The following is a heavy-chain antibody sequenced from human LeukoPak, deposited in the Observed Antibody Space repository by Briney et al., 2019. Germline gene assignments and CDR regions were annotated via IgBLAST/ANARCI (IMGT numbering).Heavy chain of an antibody. J-gene: IGHJ6*03. D-gene: IGHD5-12*01. V-gene: IGHV3-30*18. CDR3: AKSGYEGYYYYYYMDV. CDR2: ISYDGRNK. CDR1: GFTFSGYA. Sequence: PGGSLRLSCTASGFTFSGYAMHWVRQAPGKGLQWVSVISYDGRNKHYADSVKGRLTISRDNSKNTLYLQMNSLRAEDTAVYYCAKSGYEGYYYYYYMDVWGKGTTVTVSS.